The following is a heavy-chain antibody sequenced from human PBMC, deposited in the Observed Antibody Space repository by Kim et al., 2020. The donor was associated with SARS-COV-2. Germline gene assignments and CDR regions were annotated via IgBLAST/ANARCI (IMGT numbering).Heavy chain of an antibody. CDR3: ARRTEAGGYFDF. V-gene: IGHV4-39*01. D-gene: IGHD3-16*01. J-gene: IGHJ4*02. CDR1: GGYINTSHYY. Sequence: SETLSLTCSVSGGYINTSHYYWAWIRQPPGKGLEWIGTIYHRGSTYYNPSLKSRVTISVHTSRNQFSLKLASVTAADPAVYYCARRTEAGGYFDFWGQG. CDR2: IYHRGST.